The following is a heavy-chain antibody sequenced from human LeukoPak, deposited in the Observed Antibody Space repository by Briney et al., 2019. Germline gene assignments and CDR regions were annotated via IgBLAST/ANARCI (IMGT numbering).Heavy chain of an antibody. CDR1: GFTVSSNY. CDR3: AKDSPVRYFFDY. V-gene: IGHV3-23*01. J-gene: IGHJ4*02. Sequence: GGSLRLSCAASGFTVSSNYMSWVRQAPGKGLEWVSAISGSGDNTYYADSVKGRFTISRDNSKNTLCLHMNSLRAEDTAVYYCAKDSPVRYFFDYWGQGALVTVSS. CDR2: ISGSGDNT. D-gene: IGHD3-10*02.